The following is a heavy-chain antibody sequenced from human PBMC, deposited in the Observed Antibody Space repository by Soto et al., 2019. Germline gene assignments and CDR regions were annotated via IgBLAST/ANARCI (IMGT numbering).Heavy chain of an antibody. CDR3: TASGYDAFVHY. J-gene: IGHJ4*02. Sequence: HPGLSLRLSCAASGFTFSGSAMHWVRQASGKGLEWVGRIRSKTNTYATAYAASVKGRFTLSRDDSKNTAYLQMNSLKTEDTAVYYCTASGYDAFVHYWPQGTLV. CDR1: GFTFSGSA. CDR2: IRSKTNTYAT. D-gene: IGHD5-12*01. V-gene: IGHV3-73*01.